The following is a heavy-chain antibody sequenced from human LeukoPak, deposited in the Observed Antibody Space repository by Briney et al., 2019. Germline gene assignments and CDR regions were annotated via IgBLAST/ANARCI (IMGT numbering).Heavy chain of an antibody. V-gene: IGHV6-1*01. CDR2: TFYRSKWYY. Sequence: SQTLSLTCAISGDSVSSNDAAWNWIRQSPSRGLEWLGRTFYRSKWYYDSAVSVKSRITINPDTSKNQFSLQLNSVTPEDTAVYYCARENTLVRGTRNPFDYWGRGTLVSVSS. CDR3: ARENTLVRGTRNPFDY. D-gene: IGHD3-10*01. CDR1: GDSVSSNDAA. J-gene: IGHJ4*02.